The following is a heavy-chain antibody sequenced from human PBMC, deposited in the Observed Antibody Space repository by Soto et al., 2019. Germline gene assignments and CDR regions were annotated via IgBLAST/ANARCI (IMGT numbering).Heavy chain of an antibody. CDR1: GYTFTSYY. V-gene: IGHV1-46*01. CDR2: INPSGGST. Sequence: GASVKVSCKASGYTFTSYYMHWVRQAPGQGLEWMGIINPSGGSTSYAQKFQGRVTMTRDTSTSTVYMELSSLRSEDTAVYYCARDGPLKTPGYCSGGSCYEDAFDIWGQGTMVTVSS. D-gene: IGHD2-15*01. J-gene: IGHJ3*02. CDR3: ARDGPLKTPGYCSGGSCYEDAFDI.